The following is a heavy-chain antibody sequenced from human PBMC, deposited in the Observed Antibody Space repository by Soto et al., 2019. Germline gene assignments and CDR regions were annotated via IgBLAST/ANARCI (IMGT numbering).Heavy chain of an antibody. D-gene: IGHD6-13*01. J-gene: IGHJ1*01. V-gene: IGHV3-11*05. CDR1: GFTFSDYY. CDR3: AREGSAAGTAYFQH. CDR2: ISSSSSYT. Sequence: QVQLVESGGGLVKPGGSLRLSCAASGFTFSDYYVSWIRQAPGKGLEWVSYISSSSSYTNYADSVKGRFTISRDNAKKSLYLQMNSLRAEDTAVYYCAREGSAAGTAYFQHWGQGTLVSVSS.